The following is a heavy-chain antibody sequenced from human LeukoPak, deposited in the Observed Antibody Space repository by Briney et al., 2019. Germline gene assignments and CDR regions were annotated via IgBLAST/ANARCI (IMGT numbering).Heavy chain of an antibody. CDR2: ISAYNGNT. CDR3: ASADYYGSGSYPYYYYGMDV. CDR1: GYTFTSYG. D-gene: IGHD3-10*01. V-gene: IGHV1-18*01. Sequence: ASVKVSCKASGYTFTSYGISWVRQAPGQGLEGMGWISAYNGNTNYAQKLQGRVTMTTDTSASTAYMELRSLRSDDTAVYYCASADYYGSGSYPYYYYGMDVWGQGTTVTVSS. J-gene: IGHJ6*02.